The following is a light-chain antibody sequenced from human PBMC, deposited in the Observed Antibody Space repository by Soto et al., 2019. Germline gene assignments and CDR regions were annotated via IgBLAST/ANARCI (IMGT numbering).Light chain of an antibody. CDR2: DVN. J-gene: IGLJ2*01. CDR1: SSDVGGYVY. V-gene: IGLV2-11*01. Sequence: QSALTQPRSVSGSPGQPVTISCTGISSDVGGYVYVSWYQQHPGKAPHLIIYDVNKRPSGVPHRFSGSKSGNTASLTISGLQEEDEADYYCWSYGGSYTSEVFGGRTKLTVL. CDR3: WSYGGSYTSEV.